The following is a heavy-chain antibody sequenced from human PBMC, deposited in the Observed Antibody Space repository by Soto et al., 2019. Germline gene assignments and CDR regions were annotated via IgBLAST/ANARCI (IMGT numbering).Heavy chain of an antibody. D-gene: IGHD2-2*01. Sequence: SETLSLTCTVSGGSISSYYWSWIRQPPGKGLEWIGYIYYSGSTNYNPSLKSRVTISVDTSKNQFSLKLSSVTAADTAVYYCASNVAGYCSSTSCNPYFDYWGQGTLVTVSS. J-gene: IGHJ4*02. CDR2: IYYSGST. V-gene: IGHV4-59*01. CDR3: ASNVAGYCSSTSCNPYFDY. CDR1: GGSISSYY.